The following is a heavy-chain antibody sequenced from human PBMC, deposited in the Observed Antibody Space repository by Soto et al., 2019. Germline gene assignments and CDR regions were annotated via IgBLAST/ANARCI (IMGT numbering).Heavy chain of an antibody. V-gene: IGHV4-34*01. Sequence: PSETLSLTCAVYGGSFSGYYWSWIRRPPGKGLEWIGEINHSGSTNYNPSHKSRVTISVDTSKNQYSLKLSSVTAADTVVFYCARGGGCSGGSCHYPDYWGQGSLVTVSS. CDR1: GGSFSGYY. CDR2: INHSGST. D-gene: IGHD2-15*01. CDR3: ARGGGCSGGSCHYPDY. J-gene: IGHJ4*02.